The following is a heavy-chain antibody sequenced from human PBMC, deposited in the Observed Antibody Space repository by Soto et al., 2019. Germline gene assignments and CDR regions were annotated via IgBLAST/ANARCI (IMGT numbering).Heavy chain of an antibody. CDR1: GFTFSSYA. Sequence: QVQLVESGGGVVQPGRSLRLSCAASGFTFSSYAMHWVRQAPGKGLEWVAVISYDGSNKYYADSVKGRFTISRDNSKNTLYLQMNSLRAEDTAVYYCARAYGDYDDYFDYWGQGTLVTVSS. CDR3: ARAYGDYDDYFDY. J-gene: IGHJ4*02. D-gene: IGHD4-17*01. CDR2: ISYDGSNK. V-gene: IGHV3-30-3*01.